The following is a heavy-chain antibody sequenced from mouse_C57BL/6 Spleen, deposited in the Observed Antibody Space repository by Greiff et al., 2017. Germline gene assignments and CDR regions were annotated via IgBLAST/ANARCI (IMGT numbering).Heavy chain of an antibody. D-gene: IGHD1-1*01. Sequence: VQLKESVAELVRPGASVKLSCTASGFNIKNTYMHWVKQRPEQGLEWFGRIDPANGNTNYDPKFQGQATITADTASTPAYLQLSSLTSADPAIYFCARRIYSGSNDWDFDVWGTGTTGTVSS. J-gene: IGHJ1*03. V-gene: IGHV14-3*01. CDR1: GFNIKNTY. CDR3: ARRIYSGSNDWDFDV. CDR2: IDPANGNT.